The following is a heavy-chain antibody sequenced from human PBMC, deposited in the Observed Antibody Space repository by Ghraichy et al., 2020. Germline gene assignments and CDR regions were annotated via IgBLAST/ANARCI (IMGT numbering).Heavy chain of an antibody. J-gene: IGHJ5*02. CDR2: IYHSGST. Sequence: SETLSLTCAVSGYSISSGYYWGWIRQPPGKGLEWIGSIYHSGSTYYNPSLKSRVTISVDTSKNQFSLKLSSVTAADTAVYYCARVTSIRGWPRPYNWFDPWGQGTLVTVSS. CDR1: GYSISSGYY. CDR3: ARVTSIRGWPRPYNWFDP. D-gene: IGHD4-23*01. V-gene: IGHV4-38-2*01.